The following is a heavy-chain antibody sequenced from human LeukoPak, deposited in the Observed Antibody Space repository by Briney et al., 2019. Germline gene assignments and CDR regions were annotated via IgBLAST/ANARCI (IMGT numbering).Heavy chain of an antibody. Sequence: SVKVSCKASGGTLSRYAISWVRQAPGHGLEWMGRIIPILDIVNYAQKFQDRVTITADKSTSTVYMELSSLRSEDTAVYYCASLSMVPTNHYGMDVWGQGTTVTVSS. CDR1: GGTLSRYA. CDR2: IIPILDIV. J-gene: IGHJ6*02. CDR3: ASLSMVPTNHYGMDV. V-gene: IGHV1-69*04. D-gene: IGHD4/OR15-4a*01.